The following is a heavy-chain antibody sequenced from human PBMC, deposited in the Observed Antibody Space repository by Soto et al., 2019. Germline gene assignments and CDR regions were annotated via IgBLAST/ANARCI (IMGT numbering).Heavy chain of an antibody. CDR1: GGSISSYY. D-gene: IGHD2-21*01. J-gene: IGHJ4*02. Sequence: QVQLQESGPGLVKPSETLSLTCTVSGGSISSYYWSWIRQPPGKGLEWIGYIYYSGSTNYNPSLKSRVTTSVDTSKNQFSLKLSSVTAADTAVYYCARQRDGYNYFDYWGQGTLVTVSS. V-gene: IGHV4-59*08. CDR2: IYYSGST. CDR3: ARQRDGYNYFDY.